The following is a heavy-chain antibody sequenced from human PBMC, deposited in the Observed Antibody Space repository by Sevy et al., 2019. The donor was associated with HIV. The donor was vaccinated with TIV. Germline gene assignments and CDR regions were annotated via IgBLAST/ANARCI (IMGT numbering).Heavy chain of an antibody. J-gene: IGHJ4*02. CDR2: IYYSGST. CDR3: ARVSDLGGGWYYFDY. CDR1: GGSISSYY. D-gene: IGHD6-19*01. Sequence: SESLSLTCTVSGGSISSYYWSWIRQPPGKGLEWIGYIYYSGSTNYNPSLKSRVTISVDTSKNQFSLKLSSVTAADTAVYCCARVSDLGGGWYYFDYWGQGTLVTVSS. V-gene: IGHV4-59*01.